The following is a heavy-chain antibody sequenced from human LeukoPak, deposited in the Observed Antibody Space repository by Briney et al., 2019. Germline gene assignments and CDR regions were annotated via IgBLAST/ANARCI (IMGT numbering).Heavy chain of an antibody. CDR2: IYSGGTT. D-gene: IGHD3-22*01. J-gene: IGHJ4*02. CDR3: ARDYYDSSGYSYFDY. Sequence: GGSLRLSCAASGFTVSNNYMNWVRQAPGKGLEWVSVIYSGGTTYYADSVKGRFTISRDNSKNTVYLQMNSLRAEDTAVYYCARDYYDSSGYSYFDYWGQGTLVTVSS. CDR1: GFTVSNNY. V-gene: IGHV3-53*01.